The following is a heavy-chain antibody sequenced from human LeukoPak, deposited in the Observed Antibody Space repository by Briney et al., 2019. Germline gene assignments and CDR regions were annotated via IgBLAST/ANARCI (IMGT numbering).Heavy chain of an antibody. Sequence: GGSLRLSCAASGFTFTNYWMHWVRQAPGMGLVWVSRLPPDELGIIYADSVEGRFTVSRDNAKNTVYLQMNNLRVDDTAMYYCVGTIASRGSEYWGQGALVTVSS. CDR1: GFTFTNYW. J-gene: IGHJ4*02. D-gene: IGHD6-6*01. CDR3: VGTIASRGSEY. V-gene: IGHV3-74*01. CDR2: LPPDELGI.